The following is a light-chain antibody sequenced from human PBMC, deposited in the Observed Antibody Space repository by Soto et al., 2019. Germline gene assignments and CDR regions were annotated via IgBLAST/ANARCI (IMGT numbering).Light chain of an antibody. CDR1: QSVANN. J-gene: IGKJ1*01. Sequence: EIVSTQAPATLYVSPGETAILSCRASQSVANNLAWYQQKPDQATRLLIYGASNRATGIPDRFSGSGSGTDFTLTISRLEPEDFAVYYCQQYGSSGTFGQGTKVDI. CDR3: QQYGSSGT. V-gene: IGKV3-20*01. CDR2: GAS.